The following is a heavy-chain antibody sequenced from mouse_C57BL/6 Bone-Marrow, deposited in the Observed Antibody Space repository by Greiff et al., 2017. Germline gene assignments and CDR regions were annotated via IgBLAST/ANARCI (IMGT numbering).Heavy chain of an antibody. CDR3: ASDYYGSSPWFAY. CDR2: INPSSGYT. CDR1: GYTFTSYW. D-gene: IGHD1-1*01. J-gene: IGHJ3*01. Sequence: QVQLQQSGAELAKPGASVKLSCKASGYTFTSYWMHWVKQRPGQGLEWIGYINPSSGYTKYNQKFKDKATLTADKSSSTAYMQLSSLTYDDSAVYYCASDYYGSSPWFAYWGQGTLVTVSA. V-gene: IGHV1-7*01.